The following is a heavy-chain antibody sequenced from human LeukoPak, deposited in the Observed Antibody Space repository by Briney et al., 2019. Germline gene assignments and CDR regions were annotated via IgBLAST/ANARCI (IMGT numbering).Heavy chain of an antibody. J-gene: IGHJ4*02. Sequence: SQTLSLTCTVSGGSISSGSYYWSWIRQPAGKGLEWIGRIYTSGSTNYNPSLKSRVTISVDTSKNQFSLKLSSVTAADTAVYYCASYGSGSYYFDYWGQGTLVTVSS. CDR1: GGSISSGSYY. D-gene: IGHD3-10*01. CDR2: IYTSGST. V-gene: IGHV4-61*02. CDR3: ASYGSGSYYFDY.